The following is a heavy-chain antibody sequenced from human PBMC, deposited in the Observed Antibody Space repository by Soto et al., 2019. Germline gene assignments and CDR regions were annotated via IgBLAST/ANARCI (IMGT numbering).Heavy chain of an antibody. J-gene: IGHJ3*02. Sequence: NPSETLSLTCTVSGDSISSSSYYWGWIRQPPGKGLEWIGTIYYSRSTYYNPSLKSRVTFSVDTSKNQFSLRLTSVTAADTAVYYCARRVQLERRGDAFDIWGQGTMVTVSS. V-gene: IGHV4-39*01. D-gene: IGHD1-1*01. CDR3: ARRVQLERRGDAFDI. CDR2: IYYSRST. CDR1: GDSISSSSYY.